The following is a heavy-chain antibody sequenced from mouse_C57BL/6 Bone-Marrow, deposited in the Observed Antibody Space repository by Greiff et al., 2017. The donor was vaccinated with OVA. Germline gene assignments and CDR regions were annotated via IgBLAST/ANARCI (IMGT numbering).Heavy chain of an antibody. D-gene: IGHD1-1*01. CDR3: ARHYGSDY. CDR2: INPYNGDT. J-gene: IGHJ2*01. CDR1: GYSFTGYF. V-gene: IGHV1-20*01. Sequence: EVMLVESGPELVKPGDSVKISCKASGYSFTGYFMNWVMQSHGKSLEWIGRINPYNGDTFYNQKFKGKATLTVDKSSSTAHMELRSLTSEDSAVYYCARHYGSDYWGQGTTLTVSS.